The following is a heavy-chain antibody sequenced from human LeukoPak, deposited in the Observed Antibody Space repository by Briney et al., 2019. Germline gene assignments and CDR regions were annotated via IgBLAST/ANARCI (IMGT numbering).Heavy chain of an antibody. CDR3: ARDYSLAAVAFAFDI. V-gene: IGHV4-61*02. CDR1: GGSISSGSYY. CDR2: IYTSGST. J-gene: IGHJ3*02. Sequence: PSETLSLTCTVSGGSISSGSYYWSWIRQPAGKGLEWIGRIYTSGSTNYNPSLKSRVTISVDTSKNQFSLKLSSVTAADTAVYYCARDYSLAAVAFAFDIWGQGTMVTVSS. D-gene: IGHD5-18*01.